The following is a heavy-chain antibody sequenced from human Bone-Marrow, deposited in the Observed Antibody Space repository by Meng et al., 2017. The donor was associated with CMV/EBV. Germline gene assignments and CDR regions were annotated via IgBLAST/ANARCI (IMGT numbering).Heavy chain of an antibody. CDR2: INPNSGGT. CDR3: ASPRSVRATLVGFHYYYGMDV. Sequence: ASVKVSCKASGYTFTGYYMHWVRQAPGQGLEWMGWINPNSGGTNYAQKFQGRVTMTRDTSISTAYMGLSRLRSDDTAVYYCASPRSVRATLVGFHYYYGMDVWGQGTTVTVSS. D-gene: IGHD1-26*01. CDR1: GYTFTGYY. J-gene: IGHJ6*02. V-gene: IGHV1-2*02.